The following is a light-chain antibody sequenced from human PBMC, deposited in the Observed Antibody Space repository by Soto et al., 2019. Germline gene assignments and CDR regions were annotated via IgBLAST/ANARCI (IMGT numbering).Light chain of an antibody. Sequence: QSALTQPPSASGSPGQSVTISCTGTSGDVGGYNYVSWYQHHPGKVPKLMIFDVNKRPSGVPDRFSGSKSGNTASLTVSGLQYEDEADYYCSSYTGRNTLIFGGGTKLTVL. CDR3: SSYTGRNTLI. V-gene: IGLV2-8*01. CDR1: SGDVGGYNY. J-gene: IGLJ2*01. CDR2: DVN.